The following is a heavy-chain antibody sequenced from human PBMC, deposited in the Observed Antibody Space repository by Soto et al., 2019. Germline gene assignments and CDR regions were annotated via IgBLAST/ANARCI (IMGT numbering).Heavy chain of an antibody. CDR1: GGTFSSYT. V-gene: IGHV1-69*12. J-gene: IGHJ6*02. Sequence: QVQLVQSGAEVKKPGSSVKVSCKASGGTFSSYTITWGRRAPGQGLEWMGGIIPIFGTANYAQRFQGRVTITADESTSTAYMELSSLRSEDTAVYYCAREGGSGNYRYYAMDVWGQGTTVTVSS. CDR2: IIPIFGTA. D-gene: IGHD3-10*01. CDR3: AREGGSGNYRYYAMDV.